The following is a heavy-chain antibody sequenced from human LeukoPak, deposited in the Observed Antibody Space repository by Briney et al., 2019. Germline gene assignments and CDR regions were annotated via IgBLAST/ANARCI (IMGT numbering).Heavy chain of an antibody. CDR3: TKRSTGGATPLSMVNWFDP. Sequence: GGSLRLSCAASGFTFSSYGMHWVRQAPGKGLEWVAFIRYDGSNKYYADSVKGRFTISRDNSKHTLYLQMNSLRAEDTAVYYCTKRSTGGATPLSMVNWFDPWGQGNLVTVSS. D-gene: IGHD5-12*01. CDR2: IRYDGSNK. CDR1: GFTFSSYG. J-gene: IGHJ5*02. V-gene: IGHV3-30*02.